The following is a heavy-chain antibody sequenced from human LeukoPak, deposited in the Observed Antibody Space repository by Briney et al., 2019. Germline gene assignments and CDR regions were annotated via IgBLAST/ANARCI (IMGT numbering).Heavy chain of an antibody. CDR2: IWYDGSNK. J-gene: IGHJ5*02. Sequence: GGSLRLSCAASGFTFSSYGMHWVRQAPGKGLEWVAVIWYDGSNKYYADSVKGRFTISRDNSKNTLYLQMNSLRAEDTAVYYCARDLSPGSPLSWFDPWGQGTLVTVSS. V-gene: IGHV3-33*01. CDR3: ARDLSPGSPLSWFDP. D-gene: IGHD3-10*01. CDR1: GFTFSSYG.